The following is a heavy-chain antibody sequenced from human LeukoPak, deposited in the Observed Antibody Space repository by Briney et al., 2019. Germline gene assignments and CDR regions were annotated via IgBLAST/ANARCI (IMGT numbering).Heavy chain of an antibody. CDR1: GYTFTSYG. CDR3: ARDMEPKDIVVVPAPDYYYYYMDV. J-gene: IGHJ6*03. V-gene: IGHV1-18*01. D-gene: IGHD2-2*01. CDR2: ISAYNGNT. Sequence: ASVKVSCKASGYTFTSYGISWVRQAPGQGLERMGWISAYNGNTNYAQKLQGRVTMTTDTSTSTAYMELRSLRSDDTAVYYCARDMEPKDIVVVPAPDYYYYYMDVWGKGTTVTVSS.